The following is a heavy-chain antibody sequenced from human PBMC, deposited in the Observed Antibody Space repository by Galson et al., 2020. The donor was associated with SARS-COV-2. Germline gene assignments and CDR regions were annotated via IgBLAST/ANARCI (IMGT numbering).Heavy chain of an antibody. CDR1: GFTFDDYA. D-gene: IGHD6-13*01. J-gene: IGHJ6*02. V-gene: IGHV3-9*01. CDR2: ISWNSGSI. CDR3: ATLLGYSSSWQDYYYGMDV. Sequence: SLKISCAASGFTFDDYAMHWVRQAPGKGLEWVSGISWNSGSIGYADSVKGRFTISRDNAKNSLYLQMNSLRAEDTALYYCATLLGYSSSWQDYYYGMDVWGQGTTVTVSS.